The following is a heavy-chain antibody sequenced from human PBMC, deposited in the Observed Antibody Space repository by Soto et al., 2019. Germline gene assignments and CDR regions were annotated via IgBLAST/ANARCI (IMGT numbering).Heavy chain of an antibody. Sequence: GGSLRLSCAASGFTFSSYAMSWFRQAPGKGLEWVSSISVSGGSTYYADSVKGRFTISRDNSKNTLYLQMNSLRAEDTAVYYCAKDMVRGVIIKAPRSWFDPWGQGTLVTVSS. J-gene: IGHJ5*02. D-gene: IGHD3-10*01. CDR2: ISVSGGST. V-gene: IGHV3-23*01. CDR1: GFTFSSYA. CDR3: AKDMVRGVIIKAPRSWFDP.